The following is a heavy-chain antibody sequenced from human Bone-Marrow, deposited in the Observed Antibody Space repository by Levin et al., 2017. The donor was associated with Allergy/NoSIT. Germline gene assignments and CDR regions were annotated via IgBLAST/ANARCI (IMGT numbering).Heavy chain of an antibody. V-gene: IGHV3-23*01. D-gene: IGHD2-15*01. Sequence: GESLKISCAASGFTFSSYAMSWVRQAPGKGLEWVSAISGSGGSTYYADSVEGRFTISRDNSKNTLYLQMNSLRAEDTAVYYCAKEIFVGGGSSRRAFDYWGQGTLVTVSS. CDR3: AKEIFVGGGSSRRAFDY. CDR2: ISGSGGST. CDR1: GFTFSSYA. J-gene: IGHJ4*02.